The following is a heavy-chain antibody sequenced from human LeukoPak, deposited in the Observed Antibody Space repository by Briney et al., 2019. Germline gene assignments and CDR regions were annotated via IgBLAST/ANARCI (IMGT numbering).Heavy chain of an antibody. J-gene: IGHJ4*02. Sequence: SVKVSCEASGGTFSSYAISWVRQAPGQGLEWMGGIIPIFGTANYAQKFQGRVTITADESTSTAYMELSSLRSEDTAVYYCASHDYGDYVPDYWGQGTLVTVSS. V-gene: IGHV1-69*13. D-gene: IGHD4-17*01. CDR3: ASHDYGDYVPDY. CDR1: GGTFSSYA. CDR2: IIPIFGTA.